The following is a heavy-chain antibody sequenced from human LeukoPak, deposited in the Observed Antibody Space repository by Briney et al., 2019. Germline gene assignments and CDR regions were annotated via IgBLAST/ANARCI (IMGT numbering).Heavy chain of an antibody. V-gene: IGHV4-34*01. D-gene: IGHD2-2*01. J-gene: IGHJ4*02. CDR1: GGSFSGYY. CDR3: ARLDCSSTSCFLHY. CDR2: INHSGST. Sequence: TPSETRSLTCAVYGGSFSGYYWSWIRQPPGKGLEWIGEINHSGSTNYNPSLKSRVTISVDTSKNQFSLKLSSVTAADTAVYYCARLDCSSTSCFLHYWGQGTLVTVSS.